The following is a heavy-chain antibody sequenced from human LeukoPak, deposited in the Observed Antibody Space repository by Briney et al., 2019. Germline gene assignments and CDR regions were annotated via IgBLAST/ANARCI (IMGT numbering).Heavy chain of an antibody. CDR2: INHSGST. V-gene: IGHV4-34*01. Sequence: SETLSLTCAVYGGSFSGYYWSWIRQPPGKGLEWIGEINHSGSTNYNPSLKSRVTISVDTSKNQFSLKLSSVTAADTAVYYCARLPRYYYGMDVWGQGTTVTVSS. J-gene: IGHJ6*02. CDR3: ARLPRYYYGMDV. CDR1: GGSFSGYY.